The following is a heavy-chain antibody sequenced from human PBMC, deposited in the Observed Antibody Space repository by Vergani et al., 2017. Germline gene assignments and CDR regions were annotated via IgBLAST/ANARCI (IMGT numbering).Heavy chain of an antibody. J-gene: IGHJ6*02. Sequence: QVQLVQSGAEVKTPGASVTVSCKASGYTFTSYDINWVRQATGQGLEWMGWMNSNSGNTGYAQKFQGRVTITRNTSISTAYMELSSLISEDTAVYYCARGGYCYGYYYYGMDVWGQGTTVTVSS. CDR1: GYTFTSYD. D-gene: IGHD2-21*01. CDR2: MNSNSGNT. V-gene: IGHV1-8*03. CDR3: ARGGYCYGYYYYGMDV.